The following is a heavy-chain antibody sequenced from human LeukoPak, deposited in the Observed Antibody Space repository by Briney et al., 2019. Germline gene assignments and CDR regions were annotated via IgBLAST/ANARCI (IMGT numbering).Heavy chain of an antibody. J-gene: IGHJ5*02. CDR3: ARGGFGFGELVPSDWFDP. Sequence: PGGSLRLSCAASGFTFSGYGMNWVRQPPGKGLEWIGEINHSGSTNYNPSLKSRVTISVDTSKNQFSLKLSSVTAADTAVYYCARGGFGFGELVPSDWFDPWGQGTLVTVSS. D-gene: IGHD3-10*01. CDR1: GFTFSGYG. CDR2: INHSGST. V-gene: IGHV4-34*01.